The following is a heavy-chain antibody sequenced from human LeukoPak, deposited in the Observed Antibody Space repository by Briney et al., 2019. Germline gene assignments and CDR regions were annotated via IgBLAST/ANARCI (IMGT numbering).Heavy chain of an antibody. V-gene: IGHV4-59*11. CDR2: ISHIGRT. CDR3: AREGGGPRWLDP. CDR1: GDSFSSHY. Sequence: SETLSLTCAVSGDSFSSHYWTWIRQSPGTGLEWIGYISHIGRTNYNPSLKSRVTISIDTSKNQYSLNLSSVTAADTAVYYCAREGGGPRWLDPWGQGTLVTVSS. D-gene: IGHD6-25*01. J-gene: IGHJ5*02.